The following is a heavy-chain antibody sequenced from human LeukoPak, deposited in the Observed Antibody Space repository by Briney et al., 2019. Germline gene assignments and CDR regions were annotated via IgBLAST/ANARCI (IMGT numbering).Heavy chain of an antibody. J-gene: IGHJ5*02. CDR3: ATAPMYNWKVVGGFDP. D-gene: IGHD1-1*01. CDR1: GYTLTELS. Sequence: ASVKVSCKVSGYTLTELSMHWVRHAPGKGLEWMGGFDPEDGETIYAQKFQGRVTMTEDTSTDTAYMELSSLRSEDTAVYYCATAPMYNWKVVGGFDPWGQGTLVTVSS. CDR2: FDPEDGET. V-gene: IGHV1-24*01.